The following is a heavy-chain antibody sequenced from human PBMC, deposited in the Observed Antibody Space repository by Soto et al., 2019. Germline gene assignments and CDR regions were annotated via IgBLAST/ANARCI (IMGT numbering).Heavy chain of an antibody. CDR2: IYWDDDN. CDR3: AHGSGWLSDY. CDR1: GFSLSSPAVG. V-gene: IGHV2-5*02. J-gene: IGHJ4*02. Sequence: QITLKESGPTLVKPTQTLTLTCTFSGFSLSSPAVGVNWIRQPPGKALEWLALIYWDDDNHYSPSLRSRLTITKDTSKIQVVLTMTNMDPVDTATYYCAHGSGWLSDYWGQGTLVTVSS. D-gene: IGHD6-19*01.